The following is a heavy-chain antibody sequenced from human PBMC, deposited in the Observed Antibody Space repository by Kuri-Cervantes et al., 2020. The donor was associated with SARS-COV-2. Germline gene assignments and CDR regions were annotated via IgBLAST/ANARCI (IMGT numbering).Heavy chain of an antibody. Sequence: ESLKISCTVSGASVSSYYWTWIRQPPGKGLEWITYVYYSGNTNSNPSLKSRVTISVDMSKNQFSLKLSSVTAADTAVYYCARDRCSSTSCYHHDAFDIWGQGIMVTGSS. CDR1: GASVSSYY. V-gene: IGHV4-59*02. CDR3: ARDRCSSTSCYHHDAFDI. J-gene: IGHJ3*02. D-gene: IGHD2-2*01. CDR2: VYYSGNT.